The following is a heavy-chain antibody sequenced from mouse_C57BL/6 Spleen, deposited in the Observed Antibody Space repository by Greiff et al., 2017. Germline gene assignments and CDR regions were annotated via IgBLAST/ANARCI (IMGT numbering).Heavy chain of an antibody. D-gene: IGHD4-1*01. V-gene: IGHV1-19*01. J-gene: IGHJ2*01. Sequence: VQLKESGPVLVKPGASVKMSCKASGYTFTDYYMNWVKQSPGKSLEWIGVINPDNGGTSYNQKFKGKATLTVDKSSSTAYMELNSLRSEDYAVYYCARLLTGTGVYFDYWGQGTTLTVSS. CDR2: INPDNGGT. CDR1: GYTFTDYY. CDR3: ARLLTGTGVYFDY.